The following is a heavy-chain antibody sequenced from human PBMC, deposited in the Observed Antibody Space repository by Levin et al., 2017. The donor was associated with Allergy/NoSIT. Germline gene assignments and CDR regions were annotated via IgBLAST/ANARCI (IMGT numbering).Heavy chain of an antibody. V-gene: IGHV1-8*01. D-gene: IGHD1-26*01. CDR3: ARGRVGATVNDAFDI. CDR2: MNPNSGNT. J-gene: IGHJ3*02. Sequence: GESLKISCKASGYTFTSYDINWVRQATGQGLEWMGWMNPNSGNTGYAQKFQGRVTMTRNTSISTAYMELSSLRSEDTAVYYCARGRVGATVNDAFDIWGQGTMVTVSS. CDR1: GYTFTSYD.